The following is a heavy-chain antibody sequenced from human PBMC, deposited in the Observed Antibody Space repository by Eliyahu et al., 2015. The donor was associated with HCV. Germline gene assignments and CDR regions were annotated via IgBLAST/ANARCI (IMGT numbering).Heavy chain of an antibody. CDR1: GFTFSTYS. Sequence: EVQLVESGGAWVQPGGSLRLSCAASGFTFSTYSMNWVRQGPGKGLEWVSHISGSGSVLYTDSVKVRFSISRDNAKNSLFLQMNSLRDEDTAVYYCARDGGRGGANDYWGQGTLVTVSS. D-gene: IGHD2-21*01. J-gene: IGHJ4*02. CDR2: ISGSGSV. CDR3: ARDGGRGGANDY. V-gene: IGHV3-48*02.